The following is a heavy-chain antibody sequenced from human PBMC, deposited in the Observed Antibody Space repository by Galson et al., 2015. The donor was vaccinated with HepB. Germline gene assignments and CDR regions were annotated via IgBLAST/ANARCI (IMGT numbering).Heavy chain of an antibody. J-gene: IGHJ4*02. Sequence: SVKVSCKAPGYTFTSYAMNWVRQAPGQGLEWMGWINTNTGNPTYAQGFTGRFVFSLDTSVSTAYLQISSLKAEDTAVYYCAREDCSGGSCYSLDYWGQGTLVTVSS. CDR1: GYTFTSYA. V-gene: IGHV7-4-1*02. CDR2: INTNTGNP. D-gene: IGHD2-15*01. CDR3: AREDCSGGSCYSLDY.